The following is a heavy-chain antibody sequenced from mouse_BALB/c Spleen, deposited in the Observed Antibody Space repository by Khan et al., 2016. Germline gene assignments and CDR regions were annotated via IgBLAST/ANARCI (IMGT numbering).Heavy chain of an antibody. CDR3: THGYGNYMNCYFDD. CDR2: IDPYYGGT. J-gene: IGHJ1*01. CDR1: GYSFTGYN. Sequence: VQLKQSGPELEKPGASVKISCKASGYSFTGYNMHWVKQSNGKSLEWIGNIDPYYGGTSYNQKFKGKATLTVDKSSSTAYMQLKSLTSEDSAVSYGTHGYGNYMNCYFDDWGAGTTLTVSS. D-gene: IGHD2-10*02. V-gene: IGHV1S135*01.